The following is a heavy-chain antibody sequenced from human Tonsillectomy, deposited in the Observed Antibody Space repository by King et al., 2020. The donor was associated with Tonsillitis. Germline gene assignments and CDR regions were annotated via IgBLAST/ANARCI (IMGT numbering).Heavy chain of an antibody. CDR2: INHNSGGT. Sequence: VQLVESGAEVKKPGASVKVSCKASGYTFTGYYMHWVRQAPGQGLEWMGWINHNSGGTNYAQKIQGRVTMTRDTSISSAYMELSRLRSDDTAVYYCARDPPDCGGDCYHDYWGEGTLVTVSS. V-gene: IGHV1-2*02. J-gene: IGHJ4*02. D-gene: IGHD2-21*02. CDR1: GYTFTGYY. CDR3: ARDPPDCGGDCYHDY.